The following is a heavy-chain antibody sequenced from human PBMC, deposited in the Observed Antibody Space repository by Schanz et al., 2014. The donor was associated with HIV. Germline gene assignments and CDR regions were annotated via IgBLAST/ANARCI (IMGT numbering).Heavy chain of an antibody. J-gene: IGHJ4*02. CDR2: VFSNGAT. D-gene: IGHD3-10*01. V-gene: IGHV4-59*01. CDR1: GGSISNNF. Sequence: VQLQESGPGLVKPSETLSLTCSVSGGSISNNFCNWIRQSPGKGLEWIGNVFSNGATKYNPSLQSRGTISVDTSQNQFSLKLTSVTAADTAVYFCARAGQWFGHLDWGQGTLVTVSS. CDR3: ARAGQWFGHLD.